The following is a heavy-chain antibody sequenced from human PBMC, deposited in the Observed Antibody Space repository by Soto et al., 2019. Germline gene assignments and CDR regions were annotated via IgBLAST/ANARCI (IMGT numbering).Heavy chain of an antibody. J-gene: IGHJ4*02. V-gene: IGHV4-39*01. CDR1: GGSISSSSYC. CDR2: IYYSGST. Sequence: PSETLSLTCTVSGGSISSSSYCWGWIRQPPGKGLEWIGSIYYSGSTYYNPSLKSRVTISVDTSKNQFSLKLSSVTAADTAVYYCVRHAQWIIRAYWGQGSLVTVSS. CDR3: VRHAQWIIRAY. D-gene: IGHD5-12*01.